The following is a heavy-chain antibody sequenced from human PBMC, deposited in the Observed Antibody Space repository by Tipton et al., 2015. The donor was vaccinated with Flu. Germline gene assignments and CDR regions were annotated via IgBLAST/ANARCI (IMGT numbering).Heavy chain of an antibody. CDR2: INHSGST. Sequence: TLSLTCAVYGGSLSGYYWSWIRQSPGKGLEWIGEINHSGSTNYNPSLKSRLTISLDMSKNQFSLNLHSVSAADAAVYYCARHTRIAIGGLNWFDPWGQGTLVTVSS. V-gene: IGHV4-34*01. D-gene: IGHD2/OR15-2a*01. J-gene: IGHJ5*02. CDR3: ARHTRIAIGGLNWFDP. CDR1: GGSLSGYY.